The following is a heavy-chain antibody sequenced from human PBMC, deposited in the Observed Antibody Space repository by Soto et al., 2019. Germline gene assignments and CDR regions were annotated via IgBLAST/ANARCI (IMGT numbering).Heavy chain of an antibody. J-gene: IGHJ4*02. Sequence: QVQVVQSGAEVKKPGASVKVSCKTSGYTFTNYHVHWVRQAPGQGLEWMGAINPNGGRTNYAQHLQSSVSMTSDSSTSTVYMERGRLISDDAAVYYCALPKNTLGWYTFWGQGTLVTVS. CDR2: INPNGGRT. CDR1: GYTFTNYH. V-gene: IGHV1-46*01. CDR3: ALPKNTLGWYTF. D-gene: IGHD6-19*01.